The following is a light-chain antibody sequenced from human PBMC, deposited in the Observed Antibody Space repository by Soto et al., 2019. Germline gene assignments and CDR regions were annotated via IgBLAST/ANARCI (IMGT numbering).Light chain of an antibody. Sequence: DIQMTQSPSTLSGSVGDRVTITCRASQTISSWLAWYQQKPGKAPKLLIYKASTLKSGVPSRFSGSGSGTDFILTISSLQPEDFATYYCQQSYSTPRDFGQGTQREI. J-gene: IGKJ5*01. CDR3: QQSYSTPRD. CDR2: KAS. CDR1: QTISSW. V-gene: IGKV1-5*03.